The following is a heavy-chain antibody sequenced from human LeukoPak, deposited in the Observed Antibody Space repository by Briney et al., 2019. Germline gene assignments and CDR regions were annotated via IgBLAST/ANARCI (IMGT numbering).Heavy chain of an antibody. CDR2: IYGSGST. D-gene: IGHD3-10*01. Sequence: SETLSLTCTVSGGSVRSYWSWIRQPAGKGLEWIGRIYGSGSTDYNPSLKSRVTMSIDTSKNQFSLNLISVTAADTAVYYCARDSGTTGEVKFDPWGQGTLVTVSS. J-gene: IGHJ5*02. V-gene: IGHV4-4*07. CDR3: ARDSGTTGEVKFDP. CDR1: GGSVRSY.